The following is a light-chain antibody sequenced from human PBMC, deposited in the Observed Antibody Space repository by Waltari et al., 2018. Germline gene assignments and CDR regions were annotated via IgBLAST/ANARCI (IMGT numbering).Light chain of an antibody. Sequence: EIVLTQSPVTLSLAPGERPTLSCWASQSVGSPLAWYQPKPGQAPRLLMYDASNRATGVPARFNGSGSGTDFTLTIISLQSEDSAVYYCQQRSNWPPITFGQGTRLEIK. CDR3: QQRSNWPPIT. CDR2: DAS. J-gene: IGKJ5*01. CDR1: QSVGSP. V-gene: IGKV3-11*01.